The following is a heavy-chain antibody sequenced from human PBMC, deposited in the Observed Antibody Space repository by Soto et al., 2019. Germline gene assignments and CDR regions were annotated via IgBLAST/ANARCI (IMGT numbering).Heavy chain of an antibody. Sequence: GGSLRLSCAASGFTFSDYYMSWIRQAPGKGLERVSYISSSGSTIYYADSVKGRFTISRDNAKNSLYLQMNSLRAEDTAVYYCARASYDFWSGGNNWFDPWGQGTLVTVSS. J-gene: IGHJ5*02. D-gene: IGHD3-3*01. CDR1: GFTFSDYY. CDR2: ISSSGSTI. CDR3: ARASYDFWSGGNNWFDP. V-gene: IGHV3-11*01.